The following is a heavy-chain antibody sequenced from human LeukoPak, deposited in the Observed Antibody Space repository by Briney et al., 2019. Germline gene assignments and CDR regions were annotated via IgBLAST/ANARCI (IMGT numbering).Heavy chain of an antibody. Sequence: ASVKVSCKVSGYTLTELSMHWVRQAPGKGLEWMGGFDPEDGETIYAQKFQGRVTMTEDTSTDTAYMELSSLRSEDTAVYYCATSVLMVYATDFDYRGQGTLVTVSS. V-gene: IGHV1-24*01. CDR2: FDPEDGET. D-gene: IGHD2-8*01. J-gene: IGHJ4*02. CDR1: GYTLTELS. CDR3: ATSVLMVYATDFDY.